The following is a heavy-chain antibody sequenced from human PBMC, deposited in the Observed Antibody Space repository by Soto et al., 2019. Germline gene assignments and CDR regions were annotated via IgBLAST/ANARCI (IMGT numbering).Heavy chain of an antibody. CDR3: AREGEPLYYGMDV. CDR2: ISSSSSYI. J-gene: IGHJ6*02. D-gene: IGHD1-26*01. V-gene: IGHV3-21*01. CDR1: GFTFSSYS. Sequence: EVQLVESGGGLVKPGGSLRLSCAASGFTFSSYSMNWVRQAPGKGLEWVSSISSSSSYIYYADSVKGRFTISRDNAKNSLYLQMNSLRAEDTAVYYWAREGEPLYYGMDVWGQGTTVTVSS.